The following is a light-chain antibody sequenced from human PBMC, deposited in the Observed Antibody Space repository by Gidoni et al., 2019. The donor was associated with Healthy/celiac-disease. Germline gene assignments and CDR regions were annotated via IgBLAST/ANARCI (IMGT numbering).Light chain of an antibody. CDR1: QGLSSY. J-gene: IGKJ4*01. CDR2: AAS. Sequence: IQLTQSPSSLSASVGDRVTITCRASQGLSSYLAWYQQKPGKAPKLLIYAASTLQSGVPSRFSGSGSGTDFTLTISSLHPEDFATYYWQQLNSYRLTFGGGTKVEIK. V-gene: IGKV1-9*01. CDR3: QQLNSYRLT.